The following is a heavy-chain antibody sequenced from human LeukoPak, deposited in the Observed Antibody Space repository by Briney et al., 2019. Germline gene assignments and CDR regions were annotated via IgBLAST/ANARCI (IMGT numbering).Heavy chain of an antibody. CDR2: IKQDGSEK. J-gene: IGHJ5*02. V-gene: IGHV3-7*01. CDR1: GFTFSSYG. CDR3: ARDES. Sequence: GGSLRLSCAASGFTFSSYGMHWVRQAPGKGLEWVANIKQDGSEKYYVDSVKGRFTISRDNAKNSLYLQMNSLRAEDTAVYYCARDESWGQGTLVTVSS.